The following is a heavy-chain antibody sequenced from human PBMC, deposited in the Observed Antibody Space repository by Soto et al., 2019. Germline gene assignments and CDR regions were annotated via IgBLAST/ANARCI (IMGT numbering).Heavy chain of an antibody. D-gene: IGHD3-10*01. V-gene: IGHV3-53*04. CDR2: IYSGGST. CDR1: GFTVSSNY. CDR3: ARDPSYGSGMAYGMDV. J-gene: IGHJ6*02. Sequence: GGSLRLSCAASGFTVSSNYMSWVRQAPGKGLEWVSVIYSGGSTYYADSVKGRFTISRHNSKNTLYLQMNSLRAEDTAVYYFARDPSYGSGMAYGMDVWGQGTTVTVSS.